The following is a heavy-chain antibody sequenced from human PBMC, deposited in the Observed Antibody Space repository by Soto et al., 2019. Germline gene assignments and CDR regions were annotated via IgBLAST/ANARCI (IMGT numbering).Heavy chain of an antibody. Sequence: QVRLVQSGAEVKRPGASVKVSCKTYGYSFTVYGISWVRQAPGQGLEWMGWMSTYTGDTNYARKFRGRVTMTTDISASTASMELRVLTSDDTAVYYCARDPGGATGFDPWGQGTPVIVST. CDR3: ARDPGGATGFDP. J-gene: IGHJ5*02. CDR1: GYSFTVYG. CDR2: MSTYTGDT. V-gene: IGHV1-18*01. D-gene: IGHD3-10*01.